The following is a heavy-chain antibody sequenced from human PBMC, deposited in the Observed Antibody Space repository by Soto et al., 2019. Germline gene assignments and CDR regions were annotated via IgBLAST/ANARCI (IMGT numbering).Heavy chain of an antibody. V-gene: IGHV5-51*01. D-gene: IGHD1-1*01. CDR1: GYRFSSSW. Sequence: PGESLKISCQGTGYRFSSSWIGWVRQKPGKGLEWLGNVYPSDSDVRYSPAFEGQVTISADNSINTAYLQLLTLTASDTAICSCTTGASCPFDPWGQGTRVTVSS. CDR2: VYPSDSDV. CDR3: TTGASCPFDP. J-gene: IGHJ5*02.